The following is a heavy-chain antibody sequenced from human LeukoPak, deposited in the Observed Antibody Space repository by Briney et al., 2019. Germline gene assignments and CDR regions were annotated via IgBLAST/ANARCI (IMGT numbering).Heavy chain of an antibody. CDR2: ISYDGSNK. Sequence: QPGRSLRLSCAASGFTFRRNAMHWVRRAPGKGLEWVAVISYDGSNKYYADSVKGRFTISRDNSKNTLYLQMNSLRAEDTAVYYCARHSQWLVRLGWFDPWGQGTLVTVSS. CDR1: GFTFRRNA. D-gene: IGHD6-19*01. J-gene: IGHJ5*02. CDR3: ARHSQWLVRLGWFDP. V-gene: IGHV3-30-3*01.